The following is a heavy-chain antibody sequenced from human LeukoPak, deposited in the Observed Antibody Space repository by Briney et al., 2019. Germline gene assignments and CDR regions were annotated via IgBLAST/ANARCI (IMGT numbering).Heavy chain of an antibody. Sequence: ASVKVSCKASGYTFTSYGISWVRQAPGQGLEWMGWISAYNGNTNYAQKLQGRVTMTTDTSPSTAYMELRSLRSDDTAVYYCARVSCSGSSCYPFRWFDPWGQGTLVTVSS. CDR1: GYTFTSYG. CDR2: ISAYNGNT. CDR3: ARVSCSGSSCYPFRWFDP. J-gene: IGHJ5*02. D-gene: IGHD2-15*01. V-gene: IGHV1-18*01.